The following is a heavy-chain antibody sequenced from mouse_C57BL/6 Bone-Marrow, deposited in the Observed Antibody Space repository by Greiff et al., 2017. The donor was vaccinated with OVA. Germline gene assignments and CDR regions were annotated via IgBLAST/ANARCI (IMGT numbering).Heavy chain of an antibody. V-gene: IGHV5-6*02. CDR2: ISSGGSYT. CDR3: ARRYYGSSDY. CDR1: GFTFSSYG. D-gene: IGHD1-1*01. J-gene: IGHJ2*01. Sequence: EVKLVESGGDLVKPGGSLKLSCAASGFTFSSYGMSWVRQTPDKRLEWVATISSGGSYTYYPDSVKGRFTISRDNAKNTLYLQMSSLKSEDTAKYYCARRYYGSSDYWGQGTTLTVSS.